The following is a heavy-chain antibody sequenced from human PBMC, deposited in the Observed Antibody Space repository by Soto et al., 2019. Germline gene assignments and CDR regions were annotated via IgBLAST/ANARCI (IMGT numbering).Heavy chain of an antibody. CDR2: ISSSGSTI. D-gene: IGHD3-22*01. CDR3: ARDHYYDSSGYYGSFDY. CDR1: AFTFSDYY. Sequence: PGGSQRLSCAAAAFTFSDYYMRLIRKGPGKGLEWVSYISSSGSTIYCADSVKGRFTISRDNAKNSLYLQMNSLRAEDTAVYYCARDHYYDSSGYYGSFDYWGQGT. V-gene: IGHV3-11*01. J-gene: IGHJ4*02.